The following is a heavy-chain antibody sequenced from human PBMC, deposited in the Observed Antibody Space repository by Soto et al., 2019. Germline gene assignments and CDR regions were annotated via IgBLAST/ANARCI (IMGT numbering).Heavy chain of an antibody. CDR3: ARDRNDSSGYYPDAFDT. Sequence: ASVKVSCKASGYTFTGYYMHWVRQAPGQGLEWMGWINPNSGGTNYAQKFQGWVTMTRDTSISTAYMELSRLRSDDTAVYYCARDRNDSSGYYPDAFDTWGQGTMVTV. CDR1: GYTFTGYY. J-gene: IGHJ3*02. D-gene: IGHD3-22*01. CDR2: INPNSGGT. V-gene: IGHV1-2*04.